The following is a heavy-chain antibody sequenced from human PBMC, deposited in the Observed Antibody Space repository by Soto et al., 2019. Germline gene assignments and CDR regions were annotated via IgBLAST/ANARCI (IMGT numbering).Heavy chain of an antibody. CDR3: ARVRIAARLNYYYGIDV. V-gene: IGHV4-59*01. J-gene: IGHJ6*02. CDR2: IYYSGST. Sequence: SETLSLTCTVSGGSISSYYWSWIRQPPGKGLEWIGYIYYSGSTNYNPSLKSRVTISVDTSKNQFSLKLSSVTAADTAVYYCARVRIAARLNYYYGIDVWGQGTTVTVSS. CDR1: GGSISSYY. D-gene: IGHD6-6*01.